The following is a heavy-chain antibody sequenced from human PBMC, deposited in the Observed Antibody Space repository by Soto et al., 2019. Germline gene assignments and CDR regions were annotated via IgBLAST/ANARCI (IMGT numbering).Heavy chain of an antibody. Sequence: ETLSLTCAVYGGSFSGYYWSWIRQPPGKGLEWIGEINHSGSTNYNPSLKSRVTISVDTSKNQFSLKLSSVTAADTAVYYCASATAMVPDYWGQGTLVTVS. CDR1: GGSFSGYY. J-gene: IGHJ4*02. CDR2: INHSGST. V-gene: IGHV4-34*01. D-gene: IGHD5-18*01. CDR3: ASATAMVPDY.